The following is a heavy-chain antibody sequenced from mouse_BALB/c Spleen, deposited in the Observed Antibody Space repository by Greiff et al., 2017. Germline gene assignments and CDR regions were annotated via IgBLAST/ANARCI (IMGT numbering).Heavy chain of an antibody. CDR2: ISYSGST. V-gene: IGHV3-2*02. CDR1: GYSITSDYA. CDR3: ARSVTTVGDFDV. D-gene: IGHD1-1*01. J-gene: IGHJ1*01. Sequence: EVKVEESGPGLVKPSQSLSLTCTVTGYSITSDYAWNWIRQFPGNKLEWMGYISYSGSTSYNPSLKSRISITRDTSKNQFFLQLNSVTTEDTATYYCARSVTTVGDFDVWGAGTTVTVSS.